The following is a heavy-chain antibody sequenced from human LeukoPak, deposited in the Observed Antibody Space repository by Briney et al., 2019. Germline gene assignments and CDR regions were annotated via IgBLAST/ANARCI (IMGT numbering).Heavy chain of an antibody. CDR1: GFTVSSNH. CDR3: ARDLYGSGSYDY. J-gene: IGHJ4*02. Sequence: GGSLRLSCAASGFTVSSNHMSWVRQAPGKGLEWVANIKQDGSEKYYVDSVKGRFTISRDNAKNSLYLQMNSLRAEDTAVYYCARDLYGSGSYDYWGQGTLVTVSS. V-gene: IGHV3-7*04. D-gene: IGHD3-10*01. CDR2: IKQDGSEK.